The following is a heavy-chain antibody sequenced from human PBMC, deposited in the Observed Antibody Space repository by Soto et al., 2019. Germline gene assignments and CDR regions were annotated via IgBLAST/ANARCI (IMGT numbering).Heavy chain of an antibody. CDR3: ARGLGYXVXXTXXRYWYFVF. CDR1: GGSFSGYY. CDR2: INHSGST. V-gene: IGHV4-34*01. J-gene: IGHJ2*01. Sequence: SLTWALYGGSFSGYYWSWLRQPPGKGLEWIGEINHSGSTNENPSLKSRVTISVDTSKNQFSLKLSSVTAADTAVYYCARGLGYXVXXTXXRYWYFVFLGGGPLAAVSS. D-gene: IGHD2-21*02.